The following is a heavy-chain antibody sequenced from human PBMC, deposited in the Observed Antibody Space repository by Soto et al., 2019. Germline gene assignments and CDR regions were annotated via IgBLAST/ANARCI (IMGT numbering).Heavy chain of an antibody. Sequence: PGGSLRLSCAASGFTFSSYEMNWVRQAPGKGLEWVSYISSSGSTIYYADSVKGRFTISRDNAKNSLYLQMNSLRAEDTAVYYCARAGYSSGWSNFDYWGQGTLVTVSS. CDR1: GFTFSSYE. V-gene: IGHV3-48*03. J-gene: IGHJ4*02. CDR3: ARAGYSSGWSNFDY. CDR2: ISSSGSTI. D-gene: IGHD6-19*01.